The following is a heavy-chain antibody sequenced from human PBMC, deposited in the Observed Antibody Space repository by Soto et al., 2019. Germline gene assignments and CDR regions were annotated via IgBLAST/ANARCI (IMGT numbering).Heavy chain of an antibody. D-gene: IGHD3-10*01. J-gene: IGHJ4*02. V-gene: IGHV3-30-3*01. CDR2: ISYDGSNK. CDR3: ARGDTPTSSGGLSGY. Sequence: GGSLRLSCAASGFTFSSYAMHWVRQAPGKGLEWVAVISYDGSNKYYADSVKGRFTISRDNSKNTLYLQMNSLRAEDTAVYYCARGDTPTSSGGLSGYWGQGTLVTVSS. CDR1: GFTFSSYA.